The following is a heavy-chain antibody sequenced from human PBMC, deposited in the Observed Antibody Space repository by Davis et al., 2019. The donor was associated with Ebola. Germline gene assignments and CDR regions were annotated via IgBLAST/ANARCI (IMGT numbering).Heavy chain of an antibody. V-gene: IGHV1-8*01. J-gene: IGHJ3*02. Sequence: AASVKVSCKASGYTFTGYDINWVRQATGQGLEWMGWMNPNSGNTGYAQKLQGRVTMTTDTSTSTAYMELRSLRSDDTAVYYCARDHRFLEWLYAFDIWGQGTMVTVSS. CDR2: MNPNSGNT. CDR3: ARDHRFLEWLYAFDI. CDR1: GYTFTGYD. D-gene: IGHD3-3*01.